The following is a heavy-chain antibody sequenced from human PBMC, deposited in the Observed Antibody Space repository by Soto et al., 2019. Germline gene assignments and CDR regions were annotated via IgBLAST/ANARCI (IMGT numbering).Heavy chain of an antibody. CDR1: GGSISRYY. Sequence: LSLTCSVSGGSISRYYWSWIRQPPGKGLEWIGYIFDSGITHYNPSLESRLTLSVDTSKNQFSLRLRSVTAADTAVYYCTRVTESTLDPWGQGTLVTVSS. CDR3: TRVTESTLDP. V-gene: IGHV4-59*12. J-gene: IGHJ5*02. CDR2: IFDSGIT. D-gene: IGHD3-10*01.